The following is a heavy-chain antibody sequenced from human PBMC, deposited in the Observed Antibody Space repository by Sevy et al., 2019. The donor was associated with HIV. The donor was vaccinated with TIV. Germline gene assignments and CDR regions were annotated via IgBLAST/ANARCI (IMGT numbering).Heavy chain of an antibody. CDR3: AKSDYNFWSGQAGGYYFDF. CDR1: GFTFSSYA. V-gene: IGHV3-23*01. D-gene: IGHD3-3*01. Sequence: GGSLRLSCAASGFTFSSYAMSWVRQAPGKGLEWVSAISGSGTTTYYAASVKGRFTISRDNSKNTLYLQMNILRAEDTAVYYCAKSDYNFWSGQAGGYYFDFWGQGALVTVSS. J-gene: IGHJ4*02. CDR2: ISGSGTTT.